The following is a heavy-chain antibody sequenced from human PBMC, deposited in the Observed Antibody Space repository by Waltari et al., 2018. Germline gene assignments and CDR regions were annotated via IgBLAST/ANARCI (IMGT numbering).Heavy chain of an antibody. J-gene: IGHJ4*02. V-gene: IGHV1-69-2*01. D-gene: IGHD2-15*01. CDR2: VDPEDGET. CDR3: ATDILLGSTQI. CDR1: GYTFTDYY. Sequence: EVQLVQSVAEVTKTGAPVKISCKASGYTFTDYYMHWLQQDPGKGLEWMGRVDPEDGETIYAEKFQGRVTITADTSTDTAYMELSSLRSEDTAVYYCATDILLGSTQIWGQGTLVTVSS.